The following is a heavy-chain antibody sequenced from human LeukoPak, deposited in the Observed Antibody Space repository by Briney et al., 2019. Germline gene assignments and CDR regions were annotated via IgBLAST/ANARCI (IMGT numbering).Heavy chain of an antibody. J-gene: IGHJ4*02. CDR1: GFTFSSYW. Sequence: GGSLRLSCAASGFTFSSYWMHWVRQAPGKVLVWVSRINSDGSSTSYADSVKGGFTISRDNAKNTLYLQMNSLRAEDTAVYYCARDPEMATILQYFDQWGQGSLVTVSS. CDR2: INSDGSST. CDR3: ARDPEMATILQYFDQ. V-gene: IGHV3-74*01. D-gene: IGHD5-24*01.